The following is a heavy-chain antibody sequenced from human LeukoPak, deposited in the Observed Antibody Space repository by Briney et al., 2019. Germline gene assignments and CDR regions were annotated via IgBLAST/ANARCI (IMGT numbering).Heavy chain of an antibody. D-gene: IGHD3-3*01. Sequence: VIAGGSLRLSCAASGFTFSSYSMNWVRQAPGKGLEWVSSTSSSSSYMYYADSVKGRFTISGDNAKNSLYLQMNSLRAEDTAVYYCARGGGSYDFWSGYDYWGQGTLVTVSS. J-gene: IGHJ4*02. CDR1: GFTFSSYS. CDR3: ARGGGSYDFWSGYDY. V-gene: IGHV3-21*01. CDR2: TSSSSSYM.